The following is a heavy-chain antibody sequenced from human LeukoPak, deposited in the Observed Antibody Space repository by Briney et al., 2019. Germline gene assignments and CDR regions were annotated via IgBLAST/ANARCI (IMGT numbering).Heavy chain of an antibody. J-gene: IGHJ4*02. V-gene: IGHV3-21*01. CDR2: IDTSSTYT. Sequence: GGSLRLSCGASGFTFSFYTFSWVRQAPGKGLEWGSAIDTSSTYTYYADSVKGRFTISRDNAKNSLYLQMDSLRAEDTAIYYCARRYCSRTICYALDFWGQGTLVTVSS. CDR3: ARRYCSRTICYALDF. D-gene: IGHD2-2*01. CDR1: GFTFSFYT.